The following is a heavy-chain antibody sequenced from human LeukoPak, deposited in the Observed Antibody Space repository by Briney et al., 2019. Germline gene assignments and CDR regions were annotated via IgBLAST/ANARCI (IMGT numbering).Heavy chain of an antibody. J-gene: IGHJ6*04. CDR1: GGSISSGSYY. V-gene: IGHV4-61*02. D-gene: IGHD3-10*01. CDR3: AREGSYGSGAPS. CDR2: IYTSGST. Sequence: SETLSLTCTVSGGSISSGSYYWSWSRQPAGKVLEWIGRIYTSGSTNYNPSLKSRVTISVDTSKNQFSLKLSSVTAADTAVSYCAREGSYGSGAPSWGKGTTVTVSS.